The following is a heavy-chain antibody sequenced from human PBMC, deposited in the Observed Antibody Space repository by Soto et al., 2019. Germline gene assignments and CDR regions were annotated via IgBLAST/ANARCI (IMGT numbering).Heavy chain of an antibody. J-gene: IGHJ4*02. D-gene: IGHD1-26*01. V-gene: IGHV3-21*01. CDR1: GFSFSTCT. Sequence: GSLRLSGASSGFSFSTCTMNWVRQAPGKGLEWVSSINGRGNYIYYAESVKGRFTISRDNAKNSLYLQMDMLRAEDTALYYCVREDGKVGTNSAFDYWGLGALVTVSS. CDR3: VREDGKVGTNSAFDY. CDR2: INGRGNYI.